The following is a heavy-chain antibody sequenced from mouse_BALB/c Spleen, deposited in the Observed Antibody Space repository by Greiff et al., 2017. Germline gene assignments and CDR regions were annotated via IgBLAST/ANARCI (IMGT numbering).Heavy chain of an antibody. CDR2: INPYNGAT. CDR1: GYSFTGYY. CDR3: ASIYYGYDNYAMDY. D-gene: IGHD2-2*01. J-gene: IGHJ4*01. V-gene: IGHV1-31*01. Sequence: EVQLQQSGPELVKPGASVKISCKASGYSFTGYYMHWVKQSHVKSLEWIGRINPYNGATSYNQNFKDKASLTVDKSSSTAYMELHSLTSEDSAVYYCASIYYGYDNYAMDYWGQGTSVTVSS.